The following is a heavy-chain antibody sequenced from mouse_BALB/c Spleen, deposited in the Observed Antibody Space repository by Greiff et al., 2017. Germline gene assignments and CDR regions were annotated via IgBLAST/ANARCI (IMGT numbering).Heavy chain of an antibody. CDR3: ARADYYGSSYPGFAY. V-gene: IGHV1S137*01. Sequence: QVQLQQSGAELVRPGVSVKISCKGSGYTFTDYAMHWVKQSHAKSLEWIGVISTYYGDASYNQKFKGKATMTVDKSSSTAYMELARLTSEDSAIYYCARADYYGSSYPGFAYWGQGTLVTVSA. CDR2: ISTYYGDA. CDR1: GYTFTDYA. D-gene: IGHD1-1*01. J-gene: IGHJ3*01.